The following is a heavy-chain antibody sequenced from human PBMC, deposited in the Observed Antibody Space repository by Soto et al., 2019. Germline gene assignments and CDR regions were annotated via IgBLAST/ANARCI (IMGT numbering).Heavy chain of an antibody. V-gene: IGHV4-39*01. D-gene: IGHD5-18*01. J-gene: IGHJ6*02. CDR1: GGSISSSSYY. CDR2: IYYSGST. Sequence: SETLSLTCTVSGGSISSSSYYWGWIRQPPGKGLEWIGSIYYSGSTYYNPSLKSRVTISVDTSKNQFSLKLSSVTAADTAVYYCARHVRSKLWLLPYYYGMDVWGQGTTVTVSS. CDR3: ARHVRSKLWLLPYYYGMDV.